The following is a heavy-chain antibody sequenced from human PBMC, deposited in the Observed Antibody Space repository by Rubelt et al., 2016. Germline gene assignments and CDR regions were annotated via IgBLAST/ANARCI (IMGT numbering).Heavy chain of an antibody. D-gene: IGHD1-26*01. J-gene: IGHJ4*02. V-gene: IGHV4-4*02. CDR1: GGSISSNNW. CDR2: IYPSGTT. Sequence: QVQLQESGPGLVKPSGTLSLTCAVSGGSISSNNWWSWVRQSPRKGLEWIGYIYPSGTTNYSPSLKSRVTMSVDTSKNQFSLRLTSVTAADTAVYYCATTKVGTVYVPNWGQGTLVTVSS. CDR3: ATTKVGTVYVPN.